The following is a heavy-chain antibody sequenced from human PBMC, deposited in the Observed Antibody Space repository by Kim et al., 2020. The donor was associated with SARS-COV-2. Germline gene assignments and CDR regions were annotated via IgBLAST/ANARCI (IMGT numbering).Heavy chain of an antibody. CDR3: AAAGGHWGLGADY. D-gene: IGHD3-16*01. V-gene: IGHV5-51*01. J-gene: IGHJ4*02. Sequence: YGPSFQGQVTISADKSISTAYLQWSSLKASDTAMYYCAAAGGHWGLGADYWGQGTLVTVSS.